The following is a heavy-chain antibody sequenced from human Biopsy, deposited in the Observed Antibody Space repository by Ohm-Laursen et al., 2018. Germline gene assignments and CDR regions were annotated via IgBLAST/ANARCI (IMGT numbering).Heavy chain of an antibody. V-gene: IGHV4-59*08. D-gene: IGHD1-26*01. CDR2: IYYTEST. J-gene: IGHJ2*01. CDR3: ARHAPSYSGSYWRYFDL. CDR1: GGSISSYY. Sequence: SETLSLTCTVSGGSISSYYWSWIRQPPGPGLEWIGYIYYTESTNYNPSLKSRVTISVDTAMTPLSLWLTSVTAADTAVYDCARHAPSYSGSYWRYFDLWGRGTLVTVSS.